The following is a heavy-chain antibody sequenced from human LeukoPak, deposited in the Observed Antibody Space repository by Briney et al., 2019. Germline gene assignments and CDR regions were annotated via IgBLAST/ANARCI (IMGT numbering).Heavy chain of an antibody. Sequence: ASVKVSCKVSGYTLTELSMHWVRQAPGKGLEWMGGFDPEDGETIYAQKFQGRVTMTEDTSTDTAYMELSSLRSEDTAVYYCATVPPRPKELLWFGELSPAHFDYWGQGTLVTVSS. V-gene: IGHV1-24*01. D-gene: IGHD3-10*01. CDR3: ATVPPRPKELLWFGELSPAHFDY. CDR1: GYTLTELS. J-gene: IGHJ4*02. CDR2: FDPEDGET.